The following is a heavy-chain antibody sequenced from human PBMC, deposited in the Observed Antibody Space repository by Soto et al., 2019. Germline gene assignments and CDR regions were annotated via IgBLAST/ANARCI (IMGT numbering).Heavy chain of an antibody. CDR3: ARDPGVVVAAAHFDY. J-gene: IGHJ4*02. V-gene: IGHV1-8*01. CDR1: GYTFTSYD. D-gene: IGHD2-15*01. Sequence: ASVKVSCKASGYTFTSYDINWVRQATGQGLEWMGWMNPNSGNTGYAQKFQGRVTMTRNTSISTAYMELRSLRSDDTAVYYCARDPGVVVAAAHFDYWGQGTLVTVSS. CDR2: MNPNSGNT.